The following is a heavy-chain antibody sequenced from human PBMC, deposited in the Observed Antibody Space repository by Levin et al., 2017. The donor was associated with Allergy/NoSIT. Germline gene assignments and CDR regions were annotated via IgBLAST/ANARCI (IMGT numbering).Heavy chain of an antibody. Sequence: GESLKISCEASGFTFTSYAMSWVRQAPGKGLEWVSSISGSGGSTYYADSVKGRFTISRDNSKNTLYLQMNSLRADDTAVYYCAKGNYSDSSAYYVLIDYWGQGTLVTVSS. J-gene: IGHJ4*02. CDR2: ISGSGGST. CDR3: AKGNYSDSSAYYVLIDY. V-gene: IGHV3-23*01. D-gene: IGHD3-22*01. CDR1: GFTFTSYA.